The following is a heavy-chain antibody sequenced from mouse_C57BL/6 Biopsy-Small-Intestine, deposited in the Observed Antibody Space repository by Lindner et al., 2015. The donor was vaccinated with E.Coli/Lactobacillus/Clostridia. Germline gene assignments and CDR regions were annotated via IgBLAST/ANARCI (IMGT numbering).Heavy chain of an antibody. CDR2: IDPANGYT. D-gene: IGHD2-1*01. CDR3: TRRDYGNYVWAMDY. Sequence: VQLQESGAELVRPGASVRLSCTASGFNIKDDFIHWVRQRPEQGLEWIGEIDPANGYTIYDPKFQDTAAITTDTSSSTTYLHLNSLTSEDTAVYYCTRRDYGNYVWAMDYWGQGTSVTVSS. CDR1: GFNIKDDF. V-gene: IGHV14-4*01. J-gene: IGHJ4*01.